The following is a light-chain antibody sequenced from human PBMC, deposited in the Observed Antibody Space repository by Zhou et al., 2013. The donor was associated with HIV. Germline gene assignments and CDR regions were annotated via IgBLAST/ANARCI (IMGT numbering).Light chain of an antibody. CDR3: QQSYSTPYS. Sequence: DIQMTQSPSSLSASVGDRVSITCRASQSIGNYLNWFQQRPGKAPKVLISAASSLQSGVPSRFSGSGSGTDFTLTISSLQPDDFATYFCQQSYSTPYSFGQGTKLEIK. CDR2: AAS. CDR1: QSIGNY. V-gene: IGKV1-39*01. J-gene: IGKJ2*03.